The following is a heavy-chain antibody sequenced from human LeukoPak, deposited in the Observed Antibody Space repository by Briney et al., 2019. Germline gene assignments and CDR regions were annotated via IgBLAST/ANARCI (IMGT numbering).Heavy chain of an antibody. CDR3: ARDKRSTAGNWFDP. CDR1: GYTFTDYY. Sequence: ASVKVSCKACGYTFTDYYIHWVRQAPGQGLEWMGRINPNSGGTNYAQRFQGRVTVTRDTSISTAYMELSTLRSDDAAVYYCARDKRSTAGNWFDPWGQGTLVTVSS. J-gene: IGHJ5*02. D-gene: IGHD1-14*01. V-gene: IGHV1-2*06. CDR2: INPNSGGT.